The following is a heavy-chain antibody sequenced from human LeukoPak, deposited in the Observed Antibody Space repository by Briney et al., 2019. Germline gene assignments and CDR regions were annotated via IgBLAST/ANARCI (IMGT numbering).Heavy chain of an antibody. CDR1: GFTFSSYA. CDR2: LTGSGATT. J-gene: IGHJ4*02. D-gene: IGHD5/OR15-5a*01. Sequence: GGSLRLSCAASGFTFSSYAVSWVRQAPGKGLEWVSALTGSGATTNYADSVKGRFTISRDNSKNTLFLQTNSLRAEDTAVYYCANEDIVSTMGNFDYWGQGTLVTVSS. CDR3: ANEDIVSTMGNFDY. V-gene: IGHV3-23*01.